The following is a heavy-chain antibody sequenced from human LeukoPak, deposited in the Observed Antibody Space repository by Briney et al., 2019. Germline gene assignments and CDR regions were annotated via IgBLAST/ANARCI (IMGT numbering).Heavy chain of an antibody. J-gene: IGHJ4*02. CDR2: IWYDGSNK. D-gene: IGHD3-22*01. CDR1: GFTFSSYG. V-gene: IGHV3-33*01. CDR3: ARAQTYYYDSSGYYPDY. Sequence: PGRSLRLSCAASGFTFSSYGMHWVRQAPGKGLEWVAVIWYDGSNKYYADSVRGRFTISRDNSKNTLYLQMNSLRAEDTAVYYCARAQTYYYDSSGYYPDYWGQGTLVTVSS.